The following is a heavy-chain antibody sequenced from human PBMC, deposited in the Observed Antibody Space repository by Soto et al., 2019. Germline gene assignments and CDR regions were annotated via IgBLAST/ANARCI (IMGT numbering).Heavy chain of an antibody. D-gene: IGHD5-12*01. CDR2: IYPGDSDT. J-gene: IGHJ4*02. Sequence: GESLKISCKGSGYSFTSYWIGWVRQMPGKGLEWMGIIYPGDSDTRYSPSFQGQVTISADKSISTAYLQMNSLRDEDTAVYYCARESGGYDLASLDYWGQGTLVTVSS. V-gene: IGHV5-51*01. CDR3: ARESGGYDLASLDY. CDR1: GYSFTSYW.